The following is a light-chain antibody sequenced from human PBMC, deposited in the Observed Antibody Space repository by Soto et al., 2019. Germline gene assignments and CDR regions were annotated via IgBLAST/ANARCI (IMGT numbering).Light chain of an antibody. CDR3: SSYSGTTTT. CDR2: EAT. CDR1: GADVGGYNY. J-gene: IGLJ2*01. V-gene: IGLV2-14*01. Sequence: QSALTQPASVSGSPGQSVTISCSGLGADVGGYNYVSWYQHYPDKAPKLLMYEATMRPSGVSSRFSGSKSGNTASLTISGLQTEDEADYFCSSYSGTTTTFGGGTKLTVL.